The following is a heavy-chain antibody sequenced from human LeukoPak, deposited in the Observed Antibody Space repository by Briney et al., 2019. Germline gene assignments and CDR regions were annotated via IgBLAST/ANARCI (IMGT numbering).Heavy chain of an antibody. D-gene: IGHD3-22*01. CDR1: GFTVCSNY. J-gene: IGHJ4*02. CDR3: AKERTYYYDSSGYYLGD. V-gene: IGHV3-53*01. CDR2: IYSGGST. Sequence: PGGSLRLSCAASGFTVCSNYMSWVRQAPGKGLEWVSVIYSGGSTYYADSVKGRFTISRDNSKNTLYLQMNSLRAEDTAVYYCAKERTYYYDSSGYYLGDWGQGTLVTVSS.